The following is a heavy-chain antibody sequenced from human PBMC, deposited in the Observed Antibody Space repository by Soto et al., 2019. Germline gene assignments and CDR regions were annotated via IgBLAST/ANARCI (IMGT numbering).Heavy chain of an antibody. J-gene: IGHJ4*02. D-gene: IGHD3-9*01. CDR1: GFTFDDYA. CDR2: ISWNSGSI. Sequence: GGSLRLSCAASGFTFDDYAMHWVRQAPGKGLEWVSGISWNSGSIGYADSVKGRFTISRDNAKNSLYLQMNSLRAEDTALYYCAKTTAVLRYFDWQSGQTRHIDYWGQGTLVTVSS. CDR3: AKTTAVLRYFDWQSGQTRHIDY. V-gene: IGHV3-9*01.